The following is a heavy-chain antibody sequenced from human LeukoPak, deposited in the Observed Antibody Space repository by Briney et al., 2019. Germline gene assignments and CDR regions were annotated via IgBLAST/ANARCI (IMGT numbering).Heavy chain of an antibody. D-gene: IGHD3-16*01. J-gene: IGHJ4*02. CDR2: IYYSGST. V-gene: IGHV4-59*08. Sequence: SETLSLTCTVSGGSISSYYWTWIRLPPGKGLEFTGYIYYSGSTNYNPSLKSRVTISVDTSKNQFSLKLSSVTAADTAVYYCARGRVSSPFDYWGQGTLVTVSS. CDR3: ARGRVSSPFDY. CDR1: GGSISSYY.